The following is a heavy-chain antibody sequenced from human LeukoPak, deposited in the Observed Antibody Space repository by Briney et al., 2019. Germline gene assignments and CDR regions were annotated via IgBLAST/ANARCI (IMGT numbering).Heavy chain of an antibody. CDR2: IYYSGST. D-gene: IGHD3-22*01. Sequence: SETLSLTCTVSGGSISSYHWSWIRQPPGKGLEWIGYIYYSGSTNYNPSLKSRVTISVDTSKNQFSLKLSSVTAADTAVYYCARGWKRIKSYYYDSSGHPTYAFDIWGQGTMVTVSS. V-gene: IGHV4-59*01. J-gene: IGHJ3*02. CDR1: GGSISSYH. CDR3: ARGWKRIKSYYYDSSGHPTYAFDI.